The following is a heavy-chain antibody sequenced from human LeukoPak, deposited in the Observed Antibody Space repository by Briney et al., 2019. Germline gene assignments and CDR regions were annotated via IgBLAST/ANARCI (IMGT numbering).Heavy chain of an antibody. Sequence: GGSLRLSCAASGFTFSSFAMSWVRQAPGKGLEWVSPINTSGGSTYYADSVKGRFTISRDNSKNTLYLQMSSLRADDPAVYYCEKEPLYNYPPNYLDVGGNGPTVSVSS. CDR2: INTSGGST. J-gene: IGHJ6*03. CDR3: EKEPLYNYPPNYLDV. D-gene: IGHD3-10*01. V-gene: IGHV3-23*01. CDR1: GFTFSSFA.